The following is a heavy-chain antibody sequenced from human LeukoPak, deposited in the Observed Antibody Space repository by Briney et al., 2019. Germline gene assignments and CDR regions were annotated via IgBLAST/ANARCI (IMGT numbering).Heavy chain of an antibody. D-gene: IGHD2-8*01. CDR3: ARGGKDIVVMDF. CDR1: AASVTTSSYY. CDR2: FYYSGTT. J-gene: IGHJ4*02. Sequence: SETLSLTCSVSAASVTTSSYYWGWIRQPPGKGLEWIGSFYYSGTTYYNPSLKSRVTISVDTSKNQFSLKLSSVTAADTALYYCARGGKDIVVMDFWGQGTLVTVSS. V-gene: IGHV4-39*07.